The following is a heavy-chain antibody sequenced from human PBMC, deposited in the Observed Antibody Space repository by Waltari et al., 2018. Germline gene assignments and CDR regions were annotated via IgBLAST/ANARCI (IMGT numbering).Heavy chain of an antibody. CDR2: ISYDGSNK. J-gene: IGHJ3*02. V-gene: IGHV3-30-3*01. CDR3: ASSLVHAFDI. Sequence: QVQLVESGGGVVQPGRSLRLSCAASGFTFSSYAMHWVRQAPGKGLEWVAVISYDGSNKYYADSVKGRFTISRDNSKNTLYLQMNSLRAEDTAVYYCASSLVHAFDIWGQGTMVTVSS. CDR1: GFTFSSYA. D-gene: IGHD6-13*01.